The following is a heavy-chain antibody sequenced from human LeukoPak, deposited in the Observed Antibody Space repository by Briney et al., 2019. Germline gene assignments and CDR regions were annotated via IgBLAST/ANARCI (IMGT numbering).Heavy chain of an antibody. J-gene: IGHJ4*02. CDR3: AKQLGYCSDGSCYFPY. V-gene: IGHV3-23*01. CDR1: GFTFSSSA. D-gene: IGHD2-15*01. Sequence: GGSLRLSCAASGFTFSSSAMSWIRQAPGKGLEWVSAISNNGGYTYYADSVQGRFTISRDNSKSTLCLQMNSLRAEDTAVYYCAKQLGYCSDGSCYFPYWGQGTLVTVSS. CDR2: ISNNGGYT.